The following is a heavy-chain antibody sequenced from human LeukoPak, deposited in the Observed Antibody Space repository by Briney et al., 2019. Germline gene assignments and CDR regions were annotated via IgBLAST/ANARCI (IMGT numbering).Heavy chain of an antibody. CDR3: ARDTIPYNWFDP. CDR2: IYYSGST. Sequence: TLSLTCTVSGGSISSGGYYWSWIRQHPGKGLEWIGYIYYSGSTYYNPSLKSRVTISVDTSKNQFSLKLSSVTAADTAVYYCARDTIPYNWFDPWGQGTLVTVSS. CDR1: GGSISSGGYY. V-gene: IGHV4-31*03. J-gene: IGHJ5*02. D-gene: IGHD3-3*01.